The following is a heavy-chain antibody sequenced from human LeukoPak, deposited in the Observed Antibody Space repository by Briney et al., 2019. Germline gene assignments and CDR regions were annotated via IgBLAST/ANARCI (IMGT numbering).Heavy chain of an antibody. CDR3: ARGFRAFDF. Sequence: GGSLRLSCAASGFAFSSYELNWIRQAPGKGLEWISYISSSDNTIYYADSVKGRFTISRDNTKNSLYLQMDSLRAEDTAVYYCARGFRAFDFWAQGTMVTVSS. CDR1: GFAFSSYE. CDR2: ISSSDNTI. J-gene: IGHJ3*01. V-gene: IGHV3-48*03.